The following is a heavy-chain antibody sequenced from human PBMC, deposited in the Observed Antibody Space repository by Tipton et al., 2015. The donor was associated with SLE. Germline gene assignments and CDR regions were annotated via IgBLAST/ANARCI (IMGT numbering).Heavy chain of an antibody. J-gene: IGHJ4*02. CDR3: ARHAAPDFWSGYSSDVLRHFVY. Sequence: SLTCSVSGGSINSYYWSWIRQPPGKGLEWIGYVGFVYYKGTTNYNPSLKSRVTISGDMSKNEVSLRLASVTAADRAVYYCARHAAPDFWSGYSSDVLRHFVYWGQGILVTVSS. V-gene: IGHV4-59*08. CDR2: VGFVYYKGTT. D-gene: IGHD3-3*01. CDR1: GGSINSYY.